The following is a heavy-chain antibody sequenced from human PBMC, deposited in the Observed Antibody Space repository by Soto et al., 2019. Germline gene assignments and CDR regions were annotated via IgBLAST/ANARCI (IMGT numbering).Heavy chain of an antibody. CDR3: ARDLIVYSGSYLPNWFDP. CDR2: IIPIFGTA. Sequence: SVKVSCKASGGTFSSYAISWVRQAPGQGLEWMGGIIPIFGTANYAQKFQGRVTITADKSTSTAYMELSSLRSEDTAVYYCARDLIVYSGSYLPNWFDPWGQGTLVTVSS. J-gene: IGHJ5*02. D-gene: IGHD1-26*01. V-gene: IGHV1-69*06. CDR1: GGTFSSYA.